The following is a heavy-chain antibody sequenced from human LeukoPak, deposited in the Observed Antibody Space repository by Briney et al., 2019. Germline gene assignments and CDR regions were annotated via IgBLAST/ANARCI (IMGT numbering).Heavy chain of an antibody. D-gene: IGHD3-22*01. CDR1: GYTFTGYY. CDR3: ARDKTSNYYDSSGIGY. CDR2: INPNSGGT. Sequence: ASVKVSCKASGYTFTGYYMHWVRQAPGQGREWRGWINPNSGGTNYAQKFQGRVTMTRDTSISTAYMELSRLRSEDTAVYYCARDKTSNYYDSSGIGYWGQGTLVTASS. J-gene: IGHJ4*02. V-gene: IGHV1-2*02.